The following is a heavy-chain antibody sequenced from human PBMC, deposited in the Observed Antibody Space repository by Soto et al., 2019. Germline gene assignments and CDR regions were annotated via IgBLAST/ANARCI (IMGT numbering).Heavy chain of an antibody. CDR2: IYYTGTS. D-gene: IGHD2-15*01. CDR3: TRHAIGVVVPAAIRN. CDR1: GGSISSSSYY. Sequence: QVQLQESGPGLVEPSETLSLTCAVSGGSISSSSYYWDWIRQPPGKGLEWIGTIYYTGTSNYNPSLKRRVTISVDTSRNQFSLHLSSVTAADTAVYYCTRHAIGVVVPAAIRNWGQGSLVTVSS. V-gene: IGHV4-39*01. J-gene: IGHJ4*02.